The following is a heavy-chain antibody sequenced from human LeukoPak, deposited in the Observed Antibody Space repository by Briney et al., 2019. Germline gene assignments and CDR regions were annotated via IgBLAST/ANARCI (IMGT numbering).Heavy chain of an antibody. J-gene: IGHJ3*02. CDR3: AKGSSWHRLDM. V-gene: IGHV3-23*01. Sequence: RGSMRLSCAVSGFTFSSYAMNWVRQAPEKGLEWVLAISGGGDSSYYADSVKGRFTISRDNSKNTLYLQMNSLRVEDTAVYYCAKGSSWHRLDMWGQGTMVTVSS. CDR1: GFTFSSYA. D-gene: IGHD6-13*01. CDR2: ISGGGDSS.